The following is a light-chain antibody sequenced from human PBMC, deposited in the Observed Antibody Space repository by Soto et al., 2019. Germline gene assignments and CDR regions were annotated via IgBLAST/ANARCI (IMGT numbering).Light chain of an antibody. J-gene: IGKJ1*01. CDR3: LQDRNYPRT. V-gene: IGKV1-6*01. Sequence: AIQMTQSPSSLSASVGDRVTITCRASQDIRNELGWYQQRPGKAPKALIYVASNLQSGVPSRFSGSGFGTEFPLTISSLQPEDFATYYCLQDRNYPRTFGQGTKVE. CDR2: VAS. CDR1: QDIRNE.